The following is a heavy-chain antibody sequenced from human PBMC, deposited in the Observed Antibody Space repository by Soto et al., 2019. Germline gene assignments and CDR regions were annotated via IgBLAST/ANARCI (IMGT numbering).Heavy chain of an antibody. Sequence: SETLSLTCTVSGGSISSGDYYWSCIRQPPGKGLERIGYIYYSGSTYYNPSLKSRVTISVDTSKNQFALKLSSVTAADTAVYYCASRLSYCISTSCYYYYGMDVWGQGTTVTVSS. CDR1: GGSISSGDYY. J-gene: IGHJ6*02. CDR2: IYYSGST. V-gene: IGHV4-30-4*01. D-gene: IGHD2-2*01. CDR3: ASRLSYCISTSCYYYYGMDV.